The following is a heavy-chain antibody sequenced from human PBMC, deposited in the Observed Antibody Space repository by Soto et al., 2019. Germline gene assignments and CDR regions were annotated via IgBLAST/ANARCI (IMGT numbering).Heavy chain of an antibody. V-gene: IGHV3-23*01. CDR2: LLRSDSNT. J-gene: IGHJ4*02. Sequence: EVQLLESGGGLVQPGGSLRLSCAASGFPFSTFDMSWVRQAPGKGLEWVSVLLRSDSNTYYADSVKGRFTISRDNSRNTLSWQMVSLRADDTAVYYCVKGAWLDYWGQGILVTVSS. CDR1: GFPFSTFD. CDR3: VKGAWLDY.